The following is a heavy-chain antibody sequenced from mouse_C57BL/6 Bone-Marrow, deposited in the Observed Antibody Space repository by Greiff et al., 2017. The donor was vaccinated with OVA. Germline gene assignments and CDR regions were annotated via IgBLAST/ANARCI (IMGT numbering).Heavy chain of an antibody. CDR3: ARDGVSTGAPFAY. Sequence: EVQGVESGGGLVKPGGSLKLSCAASGFTFSSYAMSWVRQTPEKRLEWVATISDGGSYTYYPDNVKGRFTISRDNAKNNLYLQMSHLKSEDTAMYYCARDGVSTGAPFAYWGQGTLVTVSA. CDR1: GFTFSSYA. D-gene: IGHD4-1*02. V-gene: IGHV5-4*01. J-gene: IGHJ3*01. CDR2: ISDGGSYT.